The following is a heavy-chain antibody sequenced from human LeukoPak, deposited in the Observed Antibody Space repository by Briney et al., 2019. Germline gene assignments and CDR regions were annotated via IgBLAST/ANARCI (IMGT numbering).Heavy chain of an antibody. D-gene: IGHD3-22*01. CDR1: GGSISSSSYY. J-gene: IGHJ6*03. Sequence: SETLSLTCTVSGGSISSSSYYWGWIRQPPGQGLEWIGSIYYSGSTYYSTSLKSRVTISVDTSKNQFSLKLSSVTAADTAVYYCARDMENSVYYYDSSGYYVNYYYYYMDVWGKGTTVTVSS. CDR2: IYYSGST. V-gene: IGHV4-39*07. CDR3: ARDMENSVYYYDSSGYYVNYYYYYMDV.